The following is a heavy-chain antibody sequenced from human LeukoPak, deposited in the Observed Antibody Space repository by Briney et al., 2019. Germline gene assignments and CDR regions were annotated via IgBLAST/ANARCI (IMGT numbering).Heavy chain of an antibody. CDR2: IYTSGST. CDR3: ARDSSSWYRNYYYYYMDV. J-gene: IGHJ6*03. CDR1: GGSISSGSYY. D-gene: IGHD6-13*01. Sequence: SETLSLTCTVSGGSISSGSYYWSWIRQPAGKGLEWIGRIYTSGSTNYNPSLKSRVTISVDTSKNQFSLKLSSVTAADTAVYYCARDSSSWYRNYYYYYMDVWGKGTTVTVSS. V-gene: IGHV4-61*02.